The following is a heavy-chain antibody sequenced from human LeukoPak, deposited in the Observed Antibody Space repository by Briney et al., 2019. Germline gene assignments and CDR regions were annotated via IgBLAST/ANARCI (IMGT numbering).Heavy chain of an antibody. Sequence: GGSLRLSCAASGFTFSSYAMSWVRQAPGKGLEWVSAISGSGGSTYYADSVKGRFTISRDNSKNTLYLQMNSLTAEDTAVYYCAKHRGQWLVQFDYWGQGTLVTVSS. D-gene: IGHD6-19*01. CDR1: GFTFSSYA. CDR2: ISGSGGST. CDR3: AKHRGQWLVQFDY. V-gene: IGHV3-23*01. J-gene: IGHJ4*02.